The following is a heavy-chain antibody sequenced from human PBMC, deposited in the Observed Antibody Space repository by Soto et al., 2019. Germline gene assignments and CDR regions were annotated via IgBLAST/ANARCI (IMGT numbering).Heavy chain of an antibody. D-gene: IGHD6-6*01. Sequence: PGGSLRLSCAASGFTFSSYAMHWVRQAPGKGLEWVAVISYDGSNKYYADSVKGRFTISRDNSKNTLYLQMNSLRAEDTAVYYCARDLYSSSARYFDYWGQGTLVTLSS. CDR3: ARDLYSSSARYFDY. CDR1: GFTFSSYA. CDR2: ISYDGSNK. J-gene: IGHJ4*02. V-gene: IGHV3-30-3*01.